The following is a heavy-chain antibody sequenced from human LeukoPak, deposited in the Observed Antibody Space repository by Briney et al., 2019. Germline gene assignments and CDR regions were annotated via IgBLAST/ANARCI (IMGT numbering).Heavy chain of an antibody. V-gene: IGHV3-15*01. Sequence: GGSLRLSCAASGLTFSSAWMSWVRQAPGKGLEWVGRIKSKTDGGTTDYAAPVKGRFTISRDDSENTLYLEMNSLKTEDTAVYYCTRGYSSANYWGQGTLVTVSS. CDR3: TRGYSSANY. CDR1: GLTFSSAW. D-gene: IGHD5-18*01. CDR2: IKSKTDGGTT. J-gene: IGHJ4*02.